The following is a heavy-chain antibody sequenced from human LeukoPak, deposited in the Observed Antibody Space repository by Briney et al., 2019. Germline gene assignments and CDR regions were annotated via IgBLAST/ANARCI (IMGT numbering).Heavy chain of an antibody. CDR1: GFTFSSYA. J-gene: IGHJ1*01. D-gene: IGHD3-22*01. CDR2: ISGSGGST. V-gene: IGHV3-23*01. CDR3: ARGPSPYSSGYPEYFQH. Sequence: GGSLRLSCAASGFTFSSYAMSWVRQAPGKGLEWVSAISGSGGSTYYADSVKGRFTISRDNSKNTPYLQMNSLRAEDTAVYYCARGPSPYSSGYPEYFQHWGQGTLVTVSS.